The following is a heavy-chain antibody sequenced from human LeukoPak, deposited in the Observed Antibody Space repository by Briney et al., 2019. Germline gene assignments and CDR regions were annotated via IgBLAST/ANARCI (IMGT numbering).Heavy chain of an antibody. CDR2: TYYRSKWYN. CDR1: GDSVSSNSAA. J-gene: IGHJ6*03. Sequence: SQTLSLTCAISGDSVSSNSAAWNWIRQSPSRGLEWLGRTYYRSKWYNEYAASVKSRITINPDTSKNQFSLQLNSVTPEDTAVYYCASTLNYYGSGSYYYMDVWGKGTTVTISS. D-gene: IGHD3-10*01. V-gene: IGHV6-1*01. CDR3: ASTLNYYGSGSYYYMDV.